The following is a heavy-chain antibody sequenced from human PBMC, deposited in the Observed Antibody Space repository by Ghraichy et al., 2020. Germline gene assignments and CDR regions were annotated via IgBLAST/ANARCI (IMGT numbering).Heavy chain of an antibody. CDR3: AKGFRDYGDYVYAFDI. CDR2: ISGSGGST. J-gene: IGHJ3*02. V-gene: IGHV3-23*01. D-gene: IGHD4-17*01. Sequence: GGSLRLSCAASGFNFSSYAMSWVRQAPGKGLEWVSAISGSGGSTYYADSVKGRFTISRDNSKNTLYLQMNSLRAEDTAVYYCAKGFRDYGDYVYAFDIWGQGTMVTGSS. CDR1: GFNFSSYA.